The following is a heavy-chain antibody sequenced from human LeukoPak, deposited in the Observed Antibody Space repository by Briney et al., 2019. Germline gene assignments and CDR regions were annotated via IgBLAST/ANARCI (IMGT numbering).Heavy chain of an antibody. J-gene: IGHJ4*02. D-gene: IGHD6-19*01. Sequence: SETLSLTCAVYGGSFSGYYWSWIRQPPGKGLEWIGEINHSGSTNYNPSLKSRVTISVDTSKNQFSLKLSSVTAADTAVYYCARKNSSGPGPSFDYWGQGTLVTVSS. CDR1: GGSFSGYY. CDR3: ARKNSSGPGPSFDY. V-gene: IGHV4-34*01. CDR2: INHSGST.